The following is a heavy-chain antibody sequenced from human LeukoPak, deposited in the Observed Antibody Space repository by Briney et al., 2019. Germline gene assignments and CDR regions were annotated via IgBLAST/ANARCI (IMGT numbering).Heavy chain of an antibody. CDR2: IHKSGDET. Sequence: GGSLRLSCAASGFTFSDYAMRWVRQVPGKGLEWVSTIHKSGDETYDADCVKGRFTISRDNSKNTLYLQMNSLRPEDTAVYYCAKGAGGTLIVAVFDYWGQGTLVTVSS. CDR1: GFTFSDYA. J-gene: IGHJ4*02. CDR3: AKGAGGTLIVAVFDY. V-gene: IGHV3-23*01. D-gene: IGHD3-22*01.